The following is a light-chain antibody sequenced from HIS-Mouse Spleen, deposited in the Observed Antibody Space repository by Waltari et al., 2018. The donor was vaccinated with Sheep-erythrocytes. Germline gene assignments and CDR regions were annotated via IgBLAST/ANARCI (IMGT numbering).Light chain of an antibody. CDR2: EGS. CDR1: SSDVGRYNL. CDR3: AAWDDSLSGPV. Sequence: QSALTQPASVSGSPVQSITISCTGTSSDVGRYNLAPWYQQHPGKAPKLMIYEGSKRPSGVSNRFSGSKSGTSASLAISGLRSEDESDYYCAAWDDSLSGPVFGGGTKLTVL. V-gene: IGLV2-14*02. J-gene: IGLJ3*02.